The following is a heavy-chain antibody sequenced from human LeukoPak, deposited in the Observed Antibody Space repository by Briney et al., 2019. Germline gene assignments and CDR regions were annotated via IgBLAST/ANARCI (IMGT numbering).Heavy chain of an antibody. J-gene: IGHJ4*02. V-gene: IGHV3-7*01. CDR1: GFTFSTYA. CDR3: ARDPYY. Sequence: PGGSLRLSCAASGFTFSTYAMGWVRQAPGKGLEWVANIKQDGSEKYYVDSVKGRFTISRDNAKNSLYLQMNSLRAEDTAVYYCARDPYYWGQGTLVTVSS. CDR2: IKQDGSEK.